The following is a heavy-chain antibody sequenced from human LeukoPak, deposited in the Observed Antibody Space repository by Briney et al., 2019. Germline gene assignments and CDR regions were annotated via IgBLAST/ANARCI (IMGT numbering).Heavy chain of an antibody. D-gene: IGHD3-22*01. Sequence: ASVKVSCKASGGTFSSYTISWVRQAPGQGLEWMGRIIPILGIANYAQKFQGRVTITADKSTSTAYMELSSLRSEDTAVYYRARDTQDYYDSSGYPVLWGQGTLVTVSS. CDR2: IIPILGIA. V-gene: IGHV1-69*04. CDR1: GGTFSSYT. J-gene: IGHJ4*02. CDR3: ARDTQDYYDSSGYPVL.